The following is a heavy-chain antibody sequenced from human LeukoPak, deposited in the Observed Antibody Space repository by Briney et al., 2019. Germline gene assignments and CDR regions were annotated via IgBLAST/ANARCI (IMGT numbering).Heavy chain of an antibody. CDR3: ARDRYFDWLGLSFDY. Sequence: ASVKVSCKASGGTFSSYAISWVRQAPGQGLEWMGGIIPIFGTANYAQKFQGRVTITADESTSTAYMELSSLRSEDTAVYYCARDRYFDWLGLSFDYWGQGTLVTVSS. J-gene: IGHJ4*02. CDR2: IIPIFGTA. V-gene: IGHV1-69*13. D-gene: IGHD3-9*01. CDR1: GGTFSSYA.